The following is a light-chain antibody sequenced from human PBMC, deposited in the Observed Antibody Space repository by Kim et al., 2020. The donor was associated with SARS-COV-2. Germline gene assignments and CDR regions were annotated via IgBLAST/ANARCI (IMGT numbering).Light chain of an antibody. CDR1: HSNIESNT. J-gene: IGLJ3*02. CDR2: SND. CDR3: AAWDDSLNDWV. V-gene: IGLV1-44*01. Sequence: GQRVTLSYYGNHSNIESNTVNWYHTFPGPTPTLLIYSNDHRPSVLPDRFSGSKSGTSASLTISSLQSEDEVDYYCAAWDDSLNDWVFGGGTQLTVL.